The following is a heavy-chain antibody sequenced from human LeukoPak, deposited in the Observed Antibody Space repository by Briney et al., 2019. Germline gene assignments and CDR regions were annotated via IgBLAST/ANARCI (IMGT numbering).Heavy chain of an antibody. CDR1: GFTFSSYA. Sequence: GGSLRLSCAASGFTFSSYAMSWVRQAPGKGLEWVSAISGSGGSTYYADSVKGRFTISRDNSKNTLYLQMDSLRAEDTAVYYCAKGLSYYGDYEFDYWGQGTLVTVSS. D-gene: IGHD4-17*01. CDR2: ISGSGGST. CDR3: AKGLSYYGDYEFDY. V-gene: IGHV3-23*01. J-gene: IGHJ4*02.